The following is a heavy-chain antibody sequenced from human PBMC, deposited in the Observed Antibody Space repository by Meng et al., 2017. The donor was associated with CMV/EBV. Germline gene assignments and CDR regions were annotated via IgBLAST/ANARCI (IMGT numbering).Heavy chain of an antibody. V-gene: IGHV1-69*01. CDR2: IIPIFGTA. D-gene: IGHD5-24*01. CDR3: ARMPRDGYNYIDY. Sequence: VQRVQSGAEVKTPGSSVTYSCKASGGTFSSYAISWVRQAPGQGLEWMGGIIPIFGTANYAQKFQGRVTITADESTSTAYMELSSLRSEDTAVYYCARMPRDGYNYIDYWGQGTLVTVSS. CDR1: GGTFSSYA. J-gene: IGHJ4*02.